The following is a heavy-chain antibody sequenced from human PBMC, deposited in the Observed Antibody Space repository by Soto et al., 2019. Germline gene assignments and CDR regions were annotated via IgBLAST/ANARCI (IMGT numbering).Heavy chain of an antibody. J-gene: IGHJ6*02. D-gene: IGHD3-16*01. CDR1: GGIFSMFA. V-gene: IGHV1-69*13. Sequence: SVKVSCKASGGIFSMFAISWVRQAPGQGLEWMGGIIPITGTANYAQKFQGRVTITADESTTTAYMELSSLRSEDTAVYYCAKPLGNPDTSYNFYYGMDVWGQGPTVSVSS. CDR2: IIPITGTA. CDR3: AKPLGNPDTSYNFYYGMDV.